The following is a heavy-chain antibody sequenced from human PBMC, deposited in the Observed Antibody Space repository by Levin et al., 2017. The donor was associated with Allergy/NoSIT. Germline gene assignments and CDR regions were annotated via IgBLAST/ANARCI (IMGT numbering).Heavy chain of an antibody. J-gene: IGHJ4*02. V-gene: IGHV3-49*03. D-gene: IGHD5-12*01. Sequence: GESLKISCTASGFTFGDYAMSWFRQAPGKGLEWVGFIRSKAYGGTTEYAASVKGRFTISRDDSKSIAYLQMNSLKTEDTAVYYCTSTSIVATIPLDYWGQGTLVTVSS. CDR2: IRSKAYGGTT. CDR3: TSTSIVATIPLDY. CDR1: GFTFGDYA.